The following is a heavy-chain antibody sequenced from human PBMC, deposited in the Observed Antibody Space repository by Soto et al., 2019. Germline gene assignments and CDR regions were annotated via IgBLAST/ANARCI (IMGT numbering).Heavy chain of an antibody. CDR2: IRDRAYNYAT. CDR1: GFVFKDFS. J-gene: IGHJ4*02. D-gene: IGHD3-10*01. CDR3: TRLISAAQDY. V-gene: IGHV3-73*01. Sequence: GGSLRLSCEASGFVFKDFSIHWVRQASGKGLEWVGRIRDRAYNYATAYAASVKGRFTISRDDSNNKAYLQMDSLKTEDTAIYYCTRLISAAQDYWGQGTLVTVSS.